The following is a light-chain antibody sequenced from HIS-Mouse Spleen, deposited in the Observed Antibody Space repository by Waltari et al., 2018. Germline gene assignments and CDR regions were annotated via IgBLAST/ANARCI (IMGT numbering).Light chain of an antibody. CDR2: EGS. CDR1: SSDVGSYNL. Sequence: QSALTQPASVSGSPGQSTTISCTGTSSDVGSYNLFSWYQQHPGTAPKLMIYEGSKRPSGVSNRFSGSKSGNTASLTISGLQAEDEADYYCCSYAGSSTLFGGGTKLTVL. J-gene: IGLJ3*02. V-gene: IGLV2-23*01. CDR3: CSYAGSSTL.